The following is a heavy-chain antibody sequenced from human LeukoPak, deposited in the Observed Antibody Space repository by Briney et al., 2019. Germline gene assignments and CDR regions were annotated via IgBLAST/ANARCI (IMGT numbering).Heavy chain of an antibody. Sequence: GGSLRLSCAASGFTVSSNYMSWVRQAPGKGLEWVSSISSSSSYIYYADSVKGRFTISRDNAKNSLYLQMNSLRAEDTAVYYCARDPRLPHYDFWSGYLDYWGQGTLVTVSS. V-gene: IGHV3-21*01. D-gene: IGHD3-3*01. CDR1: GFTVSSNY. CDR3: ARDPRLPHYDFWSGYLDY. J-gene: IGHJ4*02. CDR2: ISSSSSYI.